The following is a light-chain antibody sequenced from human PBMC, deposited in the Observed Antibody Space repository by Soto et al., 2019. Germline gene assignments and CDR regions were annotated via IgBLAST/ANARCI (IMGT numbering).Light chain of an antibody. J-gene: IGLJ2*01. CDR3: SSYSASTISVL. CDR1: SSDIGSYYF. V-gene: IGLV2-14*03. Sequence: QSVLTQPASVSGSPGQSVTISCTGASSDIGSYYFVSWYQQHPGKAPKLILYDVNNRPSGVSNRFSGSKSGSTASLTISGLQAEDEADYFCSSYSASTISVLFGGGTKVTVL. CDR2: DVN.